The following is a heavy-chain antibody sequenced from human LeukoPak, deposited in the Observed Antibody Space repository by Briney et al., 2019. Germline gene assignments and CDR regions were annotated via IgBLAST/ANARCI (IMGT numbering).Heavy chain of an antibody. Sequence: GGSLRLSCAASGFTFSSYAMSWVRQAPGKGLEWVSGISGSGGSTYYADSVKGRFTISRDNSKNTLYLQMNSLRAEDTAVYCCARDDFWSGGPAKYFDYWGQGTLVTVSS. D-gene: IGHD3-3*01. J-gene: IGHJ4*02. CDR3: ARDDFWSGGPAKYFDY. V-gene: IGHV3-23*01. CDR1: GFTFSSYA. CDR2: ISGSGGST.